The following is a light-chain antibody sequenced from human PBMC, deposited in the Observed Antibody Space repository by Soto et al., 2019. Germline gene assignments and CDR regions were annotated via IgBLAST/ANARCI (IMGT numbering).Light chain of an antibody. CDR1: QSVSSSY. J-gene: IGKJ4*01. CDR2: GAS. V-gene: IGKV3-20*01. Sequence: PGERATLSCRASQSVSSSYLAWYQQKPGQAPRLLIYGASSRATGTPDRFSGSGSGTDFTLTISRLEPEDFAVYYCQQYGSSPLTFGGGTKVEIK. CDR3: QQYGSSPLT.